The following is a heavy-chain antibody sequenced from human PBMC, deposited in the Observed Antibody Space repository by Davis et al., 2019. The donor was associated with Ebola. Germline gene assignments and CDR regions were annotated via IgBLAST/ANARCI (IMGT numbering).Heavy chain of an antibody. V-gene: IGHV1-69*04. CDR2: IIPILGIA. Sequence: AASVKVSCKASGGTFSSYAISWVRQAPGQGLEWMGRIIPILGIANYAQKFQGRVTITADKSTSTAYMELSSLRSEDTAVYYRARDLVVPAAIARGYYYYGMDVWGQGTTVTVSS. J-gene: IGHJ6*02. CDR1: GGTFSSYA. CDR3: ARDLVVPAAIARGYYYYGMDV. D-gene: IGHD2-2*02.